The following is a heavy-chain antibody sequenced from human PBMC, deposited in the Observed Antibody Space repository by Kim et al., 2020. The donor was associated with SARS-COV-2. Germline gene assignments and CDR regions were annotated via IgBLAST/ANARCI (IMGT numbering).Heavy chain of an antibody. D-gene: IGHD6-19*01. CDR2: INPSGGHT. V-gene: IGHV1-46*01. J-gene: IGHJ6*02. CDR3: ARVNSIAVAGTYYYGMDV. CDR1: GYTFTNYY. Sequence: ASVKVSCKASGYTFTNYYIHWVRQAPGQGLEWMGVINPSGGHTSYAQKFQGRVTMTRDTSTSTVYMELSSLRSEDTAVYYCARVNSIAVAGTYYYGMDVWGQGTTVTVSS.